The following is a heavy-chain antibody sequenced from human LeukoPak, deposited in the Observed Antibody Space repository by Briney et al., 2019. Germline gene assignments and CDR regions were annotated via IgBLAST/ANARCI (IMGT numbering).Heavy chain of an antibody. D-gene: IGHD1-26*01. V-gene: IGHV3-49*04. J-gene: IGHJ4*02. CDR2: IRNKAYGGTT. CDR1: GFTFGDYA. Sequence: GRSLRLSCTASGFTFGDYAMSWVRQAPGKGLEWVGFIRNKAYGGTTEYAASVKGRFTISRDDSKSIAYLQMNSLNTEDTAVYYCTRVCREWELLAGFDYWGQGTMVTVSS. CDR3: TRVCREWELLAGFDY.